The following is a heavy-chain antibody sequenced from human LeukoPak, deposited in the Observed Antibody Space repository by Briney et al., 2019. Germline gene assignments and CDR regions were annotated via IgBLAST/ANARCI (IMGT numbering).Heavy chain of an antibody. J-gene: IGHJ3*02. CDR2: IDPSDSYT. CDR3: ARQGGYCSGGSCYSGAFDT. D-gene: IGHD2-15*01. CDR1: GYIFTSYW. V-gene: IGHV5-10-1*01. Sequence: GASLRISCKGSGYIFTSYWISWVRQMPGKGLEWMGRIDPSDSYTNYSPSFQGHVTISADKSISTAYLQWSSLKASDTAMYYCARQGGYCSGGSCYSGAFDTWGQGTMVTVSS.